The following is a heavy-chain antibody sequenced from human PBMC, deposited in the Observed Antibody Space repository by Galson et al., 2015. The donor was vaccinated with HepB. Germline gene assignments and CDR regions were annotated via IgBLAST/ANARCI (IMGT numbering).Heavy chain of an antibody. CDR1: GGTFSTFP. CDR3: AIAAGTPYYYYYGMDV. CDR2: IIPILDIT. D-gene: IGHD6-19*01. J-gene: IGHJ6*02. Sequence: SVKVSCKASGGTFSTFPISWVRQAPGQGLEWMGRIIPILDITNYAQKFQARVTISADKPTSTAYMELSSLRSEDTAVYYCAIAAGTPYYYYYGMDVWGQGTTVTVSS. V-gene: IGHV1-69*04.